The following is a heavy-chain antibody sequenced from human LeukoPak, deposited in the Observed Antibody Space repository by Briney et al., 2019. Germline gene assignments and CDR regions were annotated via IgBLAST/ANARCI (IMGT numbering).Heavy chain of an antibody. D-gene: IGHD3-22*01. Sequence: GGSLRLSCAASGFTFSSYAMHWVRQAPGKGLEWVAVISYDGSNKYYADSVKGRLTISRDNSKNTLYLQMNSLRAEDTAVYYCARGTYYYDSSGYYFDYWGQGTLVTVSS. CDR1: GFTFSSYA. J-gene: IGHJ4*02. CDR2: ISYDGSNK. CDR3: ARGTYYYDSSGYYFDY. V-gene: IGHV3-30*04.